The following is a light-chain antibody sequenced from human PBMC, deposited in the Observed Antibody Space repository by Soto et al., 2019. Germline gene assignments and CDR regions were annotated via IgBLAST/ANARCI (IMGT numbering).Light chain of an antibody. Sequence: QPVLTQSPSASASLGASVKLTCTLSSVHSSYAIAWHQQQPEKGPRYLMKLNSDGSHSKGDGIPDRFSGSSSGAERYLTIPSLQSEDEADYYCQTWGTGIVVFGGGTKLTVL. J-gene: IGLJ2*01. CDR2: LNSDGSH. V-gene: IGLV4-69*01. CDR3: QTWGTGIVV. CDR1: SVHSSYA.